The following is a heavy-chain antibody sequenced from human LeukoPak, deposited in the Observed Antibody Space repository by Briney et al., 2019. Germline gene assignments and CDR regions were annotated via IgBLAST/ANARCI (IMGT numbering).Heavy chain of an antibody. D-gene: IGHD3-9*01. Sequence: SETLSLTCTVSGGSISSSSYYWGWIRQPPGKGLEWIGSIYYSGSTYHNPSLKSRVTLSVDTSKNQFSLKLSSVTAADTAVYYCARYNVYYDILTGYYRPPCMDVWGQGTTVTVSS. V-gene: IGHV4-39*01. CDR3: ARYNVYYDILTGYYRPPCMDV. CDR2: IYYSGST. CDR1: GGSISSSSYY. J-gene: IGHJ6*02.